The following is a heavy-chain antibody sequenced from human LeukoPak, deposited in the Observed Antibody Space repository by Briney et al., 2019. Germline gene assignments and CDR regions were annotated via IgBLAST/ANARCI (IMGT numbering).Heavy chain of an antibody. D-gene: IGHD3/OR15-3a*01. CDR2: INPSGGST. V-gene: IGHV1-46*01. CDR1: GYTFTSYY. J-gene: IGHJ4*02. Sequence: ASVKVSCKASGYTFTSYYMHWVRQAPGQGLEWMGIINPSGGSTSYAQKFQGRVTTTRDMSTSTVYMELSSLRSEDTAVYYCARVLDGPLDVSDWGQGTLVSVSS. CDR3: ARVLDGPLDVSD.